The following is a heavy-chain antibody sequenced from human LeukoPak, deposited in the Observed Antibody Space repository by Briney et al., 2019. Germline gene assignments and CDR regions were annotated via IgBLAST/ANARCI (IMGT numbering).Heavy chain of an antibody. J-gene: IGHJ4*02. CDR1: GFTFDDYA. Sequence: AGGSLRLSCAASGFTFDDYAMHWVRQAPGKGLEWVSGISWNSGSIGYADSVKGRFTISRDNAKNSLYLQMNSLRAEDTALYYCAKDGSHSGYAENPSHWGQGTLVTVSS. CDR2: ISWNSGSI. D-gene: IGHD5-12*01. V-gene: IGHV3-9*01. CDR3: AKDGSHSGYAENPSH.